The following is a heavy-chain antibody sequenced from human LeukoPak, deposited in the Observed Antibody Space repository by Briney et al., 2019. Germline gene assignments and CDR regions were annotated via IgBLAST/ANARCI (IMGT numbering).Heavy chain of an antibody. D-gene: IGHD6-19*01. CDR2: INSDGSST. CDR3: ARGGKRALAGTRSPQYFQH. J-gene: IGHJ1*01. CDR1: GFTFSSYW. Sequence: GGSLRLSCAASGFTFSSYWMHWVRQAPGKGLVWVSRINSDGSSTSYADSVKGRFTISRDNAKNTLYLQMNSLRAEDTAVYYCARGGKRALAGTRSPQYFQHWGQGTLVTVSS. V-gene: IGHV3-74*01.